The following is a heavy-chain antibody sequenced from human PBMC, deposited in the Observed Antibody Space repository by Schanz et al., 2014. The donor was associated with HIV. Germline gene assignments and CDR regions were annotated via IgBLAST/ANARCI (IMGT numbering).Heavy chain of an antibody. CDR3: ARGLPADY. CDR1: GFTFSSYA. V-gene: IGHV3-23*01. D-gene: IGHD5-18*01. CDR2: ISGSGGST. Sequence: EVQLLESGGGLVQPGGSLRLSCADSGFTFSSYALNWVRQAPGKGLEWVSTISGSGGSTYYADSVKGRFTISRDNSKNTLYLQMNSLRAEDTAVYYCARGLPADYWGQGTLVTVSS. J-gene: IGHJ4*02.